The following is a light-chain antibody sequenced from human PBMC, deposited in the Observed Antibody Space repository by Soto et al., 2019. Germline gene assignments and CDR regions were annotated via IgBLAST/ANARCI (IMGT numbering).Light chain of an antibody. Sequence: EIVLTQSPGTLSLSPGERATLSCRASQSVTDSYLAWYQHKPGQAPRLRIYDASTRATAIPDRFSGGGSGTDFTLTISSLEPEDFAVYYCQQYGSSPYAFGQGTKLEI. CDR3: QQYGSSPYA. V-gene: IGKV3-20*01. CDR1: QSVTDSY. J-gene: IGKJ2*01. CDR2: DAS.